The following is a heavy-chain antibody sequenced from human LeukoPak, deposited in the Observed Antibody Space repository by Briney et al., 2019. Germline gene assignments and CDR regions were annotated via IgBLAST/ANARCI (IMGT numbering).Heavy chain of an antibody. Sequence: GGSLRLSCAASGFTFSSYGMHWVRQAPGKGLEWVAVIWYDGSNKYSADSVKGRFTISRDNSKNTLYLQMNSLRAEDTAAYYCAKASLNTGAFDYWGQGTLVTVSS. V-gene: IGHV3-33*06. J-gene: IGHJ4*02. CDR2: IWYDGSNK. D-gene: IGHD2-8*02. CDR1: GFTFSSYG. CDR3: AKASLNTGAFDY.